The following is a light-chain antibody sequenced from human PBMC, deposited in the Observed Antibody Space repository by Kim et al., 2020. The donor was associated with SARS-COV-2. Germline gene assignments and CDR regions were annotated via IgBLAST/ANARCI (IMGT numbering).Light chain of an antibody. CDR3: QQSFSTPRT. CDR1: QSISSY. J-gene: IGKJ1*01. V-gene: IGKV1-39*01. Sequence: DIQMTQSPSSLSASVGDRVTITCRASQSISSYLNWYQHKAGKAPKVLIYAASSLQSGVPSRFSGSGSGTDFTLTISSLQPEDFATYYCQQSFSTPRTFGQGTKVDIK. CDR2: AAS.